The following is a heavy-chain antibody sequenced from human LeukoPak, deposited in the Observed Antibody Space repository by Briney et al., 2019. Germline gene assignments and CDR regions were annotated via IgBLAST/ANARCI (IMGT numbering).Heavy chain of an antibody. J-gene: IGHJ6*03. CDR1: GFTFSSYW. CDR3: ARSYSGSWYRDSYYYYMDV. D-gene: IGHD6-13*01. CDR2: INSDGSST. Sequence: PGGSLRLSCAASGFTFSSYWMHWVRQAPGKGLVWVSRINSDGSSTSYADSVKGRFTISRDNAKNTLYLQMNSLRAEDTAVYYCARSYSGSWYRDSYYYYMDVWGKGTTVTVSS. V-gene: IGHV3-74*01.